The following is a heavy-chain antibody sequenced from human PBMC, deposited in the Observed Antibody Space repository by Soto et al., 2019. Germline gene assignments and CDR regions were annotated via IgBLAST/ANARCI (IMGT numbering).Heavy chain of an antibody. J-gene: IGHJ4*02. CDR1: ADTFTSFT. CDR3: ARVNMRIIVRVPTVDS. CDR2: FNPILGVA. D-gene: IGHD3-10*02. Sequence: QVRLVQSGAAVKKPGSSVRVSCTASADTFTSFTINWVRQAPGQGLEWMGRFNPILGVADYAQKFQGRVSITADKSATTPYVELSSLTSEDTTVYYWARVNMRIIVRVPTVDSWGQGTLVTVSS. V-gene: IGHV1-69*02.